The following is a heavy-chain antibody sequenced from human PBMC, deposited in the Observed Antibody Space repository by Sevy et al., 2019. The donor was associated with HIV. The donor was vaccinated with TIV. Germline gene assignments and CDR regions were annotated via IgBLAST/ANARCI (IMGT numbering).Heavy chain of an antibody. D-gene: IGHD1-26*01. J-gene: IGHJ4*02. CDR2: IYYNGHI. CDR3: AGENAWGRGYS. V-gene: IGHV4-59*08. CDR1: GGPITSLY. Sequence: SETLSLTCTVSGGPITSLYWNWIRQPPGKGLEWIANIYYNGHINYNPSLKSRFTLSLDTSKNPFSLRLGSVTAADTAMYYCAGENAWGRGYSWGQGTLVTVSS.